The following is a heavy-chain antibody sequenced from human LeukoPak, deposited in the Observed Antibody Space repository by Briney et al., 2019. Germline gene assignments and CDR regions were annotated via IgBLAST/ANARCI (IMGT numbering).Heavy chain of an antibody. CDR2: IYSGGST. D-gene: IGHD6-6*01. CDR1: GFTVSSNY. CDR3: AKGLVGSSIADFFDY. V-gene: IGHV3-53*01. J-gene: IGHJ4*02. Sequence: GGSLRLSCAASGFTVSSNYMSWVRQAPGKGLEWVSIIYSGGSTFYADSVKGRFTISRDNSKSTLYLQMNSLRAEDTAVYYCAKGLVGSSIADFFDYWGQGILVTVSS.